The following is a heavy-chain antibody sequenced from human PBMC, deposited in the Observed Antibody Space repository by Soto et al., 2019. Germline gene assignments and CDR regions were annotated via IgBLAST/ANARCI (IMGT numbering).Heavy chain of an antibody. D-gene: IGHD3-10*01. Sequence: TLSLTCTVSGDSISRGAYYWTWIRQHPGKGLEWIGYISNSVRTYYNPSLKMRLTISLDTSENQFSLKLTSVTAADTAVYYCAVQRATPGVALSNWFGAWGEASLVTLS. V-gene: IGHV4-31*03. CDR2: ISNSVRT. CDR1: GDSISRGAYY. J-gene: IGHJ5*02. CDR3: AVQRATPGVALSNWFGA.